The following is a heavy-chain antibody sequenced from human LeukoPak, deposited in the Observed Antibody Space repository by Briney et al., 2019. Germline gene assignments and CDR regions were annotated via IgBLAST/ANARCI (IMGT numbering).Heavy chain of an antibody. CDR1: GGSLSSGLYY. V-gene: IGHV4-39*02. D-gene: IGHD5-12*01. CDR2: FYYSGAT. J-gene: IGHJ4*02. Sequence: SETLSLTCSVSGGSLSSGLYYWGWIRQPPGTGLEWVGHFYYSGATYYNPSLKSRVTVSGDMSKNYFSLKLGSVTAADKAVYFCARFGGYDLSSFSKGVIHWGQGTQVTVSS. CDR3: ARFGGYDLSSFSKGVIH.